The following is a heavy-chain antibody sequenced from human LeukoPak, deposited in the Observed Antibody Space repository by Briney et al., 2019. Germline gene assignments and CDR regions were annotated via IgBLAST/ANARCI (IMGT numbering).Heavy chain of an antibody. V-gene: IGHV3-7*01. CDR1: GFIFSHYY. CDR3: VRDSRPGGAMGLYHNFDF. D-gene: IGHD3-16*01. CDR2: IKEDGSEE. J-gene: IGHJ4*02. Sequence: GGSPRLSCTPSGFIFSHYYMTWVRQAPGKGLEWVANIKEDGSEEYHVDSVKGRFTISRDNTKSSLFLQMNSLRGDDTAVYYCVRDSRPGGAMGLYHNFDFWGQGTLVTVSS.